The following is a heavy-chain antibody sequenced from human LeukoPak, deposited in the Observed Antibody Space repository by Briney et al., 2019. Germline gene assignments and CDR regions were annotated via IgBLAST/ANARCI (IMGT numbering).Heavy chain of an antibody. D-gene: IGHD6-19*01. J-gene: IGHJ3*02. CDR3: ARPQRRQWLVVDAFDI. CDR1: GYSFTNYR. CDR2: IYPGDSDT. Sequence: GESLKISCKGSGYSFTNYRIGWVRQMPGKGLEWMGIIYPGDSDTRYSPSFQGQVTISADKSISTAYLQWSSLKASDTAMYYCARPQRRQWLVVDAFDIWGQGTMVTVSS. V-gene: IGHV5-51*01.